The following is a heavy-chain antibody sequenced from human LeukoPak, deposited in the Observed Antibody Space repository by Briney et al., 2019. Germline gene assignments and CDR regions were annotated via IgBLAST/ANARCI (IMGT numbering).Heavy chain of an antibody. Sequence: PSETLSPTYTVAGGSISSYYWRWIRQPAGKRPEWIGRIHASGSTNYNPSLKSRVNMSVDTSKNQFSLRLNSVAAADTAVYYCARVTDPRYNWFDPWGQGTLVTVSS. J-gene: IGHJ5*02. CDR3: ARVTDPRYNWFDP. CDR1: GGSISSYY. CDR2: IHASGST. D-gene: IGHD2-21*02. V-gene: IGHV4-4*07.